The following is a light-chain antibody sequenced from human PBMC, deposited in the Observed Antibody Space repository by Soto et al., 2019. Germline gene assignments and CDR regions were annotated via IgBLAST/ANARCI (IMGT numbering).Light chain of an antibody. CDR2: DAS. CDR1: QDISNY. CDR3: QQYDNLPLT. J-gene: IGKJ4*01. Sequence: DIQMTQSPSSLSASVGDRVTITCQASQDISNYLNWYQQKPGKAPKLLIYDASNLETGVPSRFSGXXXXTXXXFTISSLQPEDIATYYCQQYDNLPLTFGGGTKVEIK. V-gene: IGKV1-33*01.